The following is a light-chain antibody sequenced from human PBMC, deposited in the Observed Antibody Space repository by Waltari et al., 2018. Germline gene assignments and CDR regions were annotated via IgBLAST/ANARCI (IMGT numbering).Light chain of an antibody. CDR2: KAS. CDR3: QQYNSYSLLT. V-gene: IGKV1-5*03. J-gene: IGKJ4*01. Sequence: DIQMTQSPSTLSASVGDRVTITCRASQSISNWLAWYQQKPGKAPKLLLYKASTLESGVPSRFSGSGSGTEFTLTISSLQPDDFATDYCQQYNSYSLLTFGGGTKVVIK. CDR1: QSISNW.